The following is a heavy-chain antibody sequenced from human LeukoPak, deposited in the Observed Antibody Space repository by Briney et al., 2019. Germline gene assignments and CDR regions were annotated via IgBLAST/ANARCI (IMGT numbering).Heavy chain of an antibody. V-gene: IGHV3-66*01. D-gene: IGHD6-13*01. Sequence: GGSLRLSCAASGFTFSAYGMHWVRQAPGKGLEWVSVIYSSGTTYYADSVKGRFTISRDNSKNTLYLQMNSLRAEDTAVYYCARDARQQLVERFDYWGQGTLVTVSS. CDR3: ARDARQQLVERFDY. CDR1: GFTFSAYG. J-gene: IGHJ4*02. CDR2: IYSSGTT.